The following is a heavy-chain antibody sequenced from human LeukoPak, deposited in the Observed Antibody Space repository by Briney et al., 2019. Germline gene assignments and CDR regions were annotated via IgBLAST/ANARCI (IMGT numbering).Heavy chain of an antibody. CDR1: VGTFSSYA. CDR2: IIPIFGTA. V-gene: IGHV1-69*01. D-gene: IGHD3-9*01. J-gene: IGHJ4*02. Sequence: GSSVKVSCKASVGTFSSYAISWVRQAPGQGLEWMGGIIPIFGTANYAQKFQGRVTITADESTSTAYMELSSLRSEDTAVYYCARESKYYDILTGLYYFDYWGQGTLVTVSS. CDR3: ARESKYYDILTGLYYFDY.